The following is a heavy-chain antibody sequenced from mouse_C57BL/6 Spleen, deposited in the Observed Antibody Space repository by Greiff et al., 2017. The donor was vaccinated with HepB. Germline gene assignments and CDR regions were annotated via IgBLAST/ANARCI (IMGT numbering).Heavy chain of an antibody. V-gene: IGHV14-4*01. CDR3: TRDGYLDY. J-gene: IGHJ2*01. Sequence: VQLKESGAELVRPGASVKLSCTASGFNIKDDYMHWVKQRPEQGLEWIGWIDPENGDTEYASKFQGKATITADTSSNTAYLQLSSLTSEDTAVYYCTRDGYLDYWGQGTTLTVSS. CDR2: IDPENGDT. CDR1: GFNIKDDY. D-gene: IGHD2-3*01.